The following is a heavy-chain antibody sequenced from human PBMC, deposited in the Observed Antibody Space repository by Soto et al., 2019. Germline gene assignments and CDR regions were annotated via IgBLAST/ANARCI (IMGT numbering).Heavy chain of an antibody. D-gene: IGHD2-15*01. V-gene: IGHV3-23*01. CDR1: GFTFSSYS. CDR3: AKRRGAGGHFDY. CDR2: VSIGGST. J-gene: IGHJ4*02. Sequence: XECLRLSCAASGFTFSSYSMGWVRQGPGKGLEWVAVVSIGGSTHYADSARGRFTISRDNSKNTLSLQMNSLTAEDTAVYFCAKRRGAGGHFDYWGQGALVTVSS.